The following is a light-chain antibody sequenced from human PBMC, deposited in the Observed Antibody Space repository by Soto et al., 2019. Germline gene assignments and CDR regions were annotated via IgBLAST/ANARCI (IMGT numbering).Light chain of an antibody. V-gene: IGKV2-30*01. CDR2: KAS. CDR1: QSLVYSDGNSY. Sequence: DAVMTQSPLSLPVALGQPAAISCRSSQSLVYSDGNSYLNWFQQRPGQSPRRLIYKASNRDPGVPDRFSGSGSGTDFTLTITRVEAEDVGVYYCMQGTHWPWTFGQGTKVEIK. J-gene: IGKJ1*01. CDR3: MQGTHWPWT.